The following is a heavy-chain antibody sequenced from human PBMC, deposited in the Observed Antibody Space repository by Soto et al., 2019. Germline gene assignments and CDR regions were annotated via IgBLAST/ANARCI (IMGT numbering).Heavy chain of an antibody. Sequence: SETLSLTCAVYGGSFSGYYWSWIRQPPGKGLEWIGEINHSGSTNYNPSLKSRVTISVDTSKNQLSLKLSSVTAADTAVYYCARGWGRIFDYWGQRTLVTVSS. J-gene: IGHJ4*02. V-gene: IGHV4-34*01. D-gene: IGHD7-27*01. CDR1: GGSFSGYY. CDR2: INHSGST. CDR3: ARGWGRIFDY.